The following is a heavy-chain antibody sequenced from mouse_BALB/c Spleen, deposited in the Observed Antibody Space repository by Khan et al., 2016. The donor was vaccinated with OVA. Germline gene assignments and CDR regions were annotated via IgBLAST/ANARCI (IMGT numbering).Heavy chain of an antibody. Sequence: QVQLMESGAELARPGASVKMSCKASGYTFTSYTMHWVKQRPGKGLEWIGYINPSSGYTKYNQKLKDKVTLTADKSSSTAYMQLSSLTSEDSAVYYCARTHERWGQGTTLTVSS. CDR1: GYTFTSYT. CDR2: INPSSGYT. CDR3: ARTHER. J-gene: IGHJ2*01. V-gene: IGHV1-4*01.